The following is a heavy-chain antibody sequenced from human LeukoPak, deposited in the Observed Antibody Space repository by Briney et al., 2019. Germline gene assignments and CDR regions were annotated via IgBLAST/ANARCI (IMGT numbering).Heavy chain of an antibody. V-gene: IGHV1-18*01. CDR3: ARTGPVGRY. J-gene: IGHJ4*02. CDR1: GYTFTTYA. Sequence: ASVKVSCKASGYTFTTYAITWVRQAPGQGLEWMGWINASNGNANYAQKLQGRLTMTTDTSTSTAYMELRSLRSDDTAVYYCARTGPVGRYWGQGTLVTVSS. CDR2: INASNGNA. D-gene: IGHD3-10*01.